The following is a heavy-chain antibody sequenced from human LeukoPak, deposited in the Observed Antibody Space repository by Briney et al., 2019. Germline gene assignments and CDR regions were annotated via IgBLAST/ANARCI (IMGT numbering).Heavy chain of an antibody. CDR2: IYRDGFT. J-gene: IGHJ6*03. Sequence: GGSLRLSCTASGFTVSTNYMSWVRQAPGERLEWVSVIYRDGFTCYAESVKGRFTFSRDTSKNTLFLQMNSLRVEDTAVFYCARPLWYSPTGIYMDVWGKGTTVTVS. D-gene: IGHD1-26*01. CDR1: GFTVSTNY. V-gene: IGHV3-66*02. CDR3: ARPLWYSPTGIYMDV.